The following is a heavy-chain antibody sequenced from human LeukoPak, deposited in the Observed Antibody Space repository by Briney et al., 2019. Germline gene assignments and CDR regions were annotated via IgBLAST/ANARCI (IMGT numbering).Heavy chain of an antibody. CDR1: GFTFSSYA. D-gene: IGHD5-18*01. CDR3: ARDRRHSHSGFDH. V-gene: IGHV3-21*01. CDR2: ISSSSSYI. J-gene: IGHJ4*02. Sequence: PGGSLRLSCAASGFTFSSYAMHWVRQAPGKGLEWVSSISSSSSYIYQAESVKGRFTISRDNAKNSLYLQMNSLRAEDTAVYYCARDRRHSHSGFDHWGQGTLVTVSS.